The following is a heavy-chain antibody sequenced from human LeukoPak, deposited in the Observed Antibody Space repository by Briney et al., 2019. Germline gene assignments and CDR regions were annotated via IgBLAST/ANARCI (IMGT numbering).Heavy chain of an antibody. CDR1: GFTVSTNC. D-gene: IGHD6-13*01. Sequence: GGSLRLSCAASGFTVSTNCMSWVRQAPGKGLEWVSVIYSSSVGRTYYAGSVKGRFTISRDNSKNTLYLQMNSLRPEDTAVYYCARGEGLLQQLGGYWGQGTLVTVSS. CDR3: ARGEGLLQQLGGY. V-gene: IGHV3-53*05. J-gene: IGHJ4*02. CDR2: IYSSSVGRT.